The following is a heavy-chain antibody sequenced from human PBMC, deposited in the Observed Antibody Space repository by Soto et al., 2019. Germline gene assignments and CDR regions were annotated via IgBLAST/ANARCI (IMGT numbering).Heavy chain of an antibody. CDR1: GFTFSSYS. D-gene: IGHD4-17*01. Sequence: EVQLVESGGGLVKPGGSLRLSCAASGFTFSSYSMNWVRQAPGKGLEWVSSISSSSSYIYYADSVKGRFTISRDNAKNSLYLQMNSLRAEDTAVYYCARPYGGHYGMDVWGQGTTVTVSS. J-gene: IGHJ6*02. V-gene: IGHV3-21*01. CDR2: ISSSSSYI. CDR3: ARPYGGHYGMDV.